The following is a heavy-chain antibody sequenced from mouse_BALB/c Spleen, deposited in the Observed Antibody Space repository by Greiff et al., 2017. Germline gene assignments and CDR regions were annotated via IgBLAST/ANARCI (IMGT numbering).Heavy chain of an antibody. CDR3: ARIAYDYAMDY. V-gene: IGHV2-6-4*01. D-gene: IGHD1-1*01. J-gene: IGHJ4*01. CDR2: IWGGGST. CDR1: GFSLSRYS. Sequence: VMLVESGPGLVAPSQSLSITCTVSGFSLSRYSVHCVRQPPGKGLEWLGMIWGGGSTDYNSALKSRLSISKDNSKSQVFLKMNCLQTDDTAMYYCARIAYDYAMDYWGQGTSVTVSS.